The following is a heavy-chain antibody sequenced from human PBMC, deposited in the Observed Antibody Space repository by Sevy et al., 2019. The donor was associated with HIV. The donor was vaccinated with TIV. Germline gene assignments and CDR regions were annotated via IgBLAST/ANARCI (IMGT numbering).Heavy chain of an antibody. CDR2: IYWDDDK. CDR1: GFSLSTSGVG. J-gene: IGHJ5*02. D-gene: IGHD3-22*01. CDR3: AHSRVLTMIRWFDP. Sequence: SGPTLVKPTQTLTLTCTFSGFSLSTSGVGVGWIRQPPGKALEWLALIYWDDDKRYSPSLKSRLTITKDTSKNQVVLTMTNMDPVDTATHYCAHSRVLTMIRWFDPWGQGTLVTVSS. V-gene: IGHV2-5*02.